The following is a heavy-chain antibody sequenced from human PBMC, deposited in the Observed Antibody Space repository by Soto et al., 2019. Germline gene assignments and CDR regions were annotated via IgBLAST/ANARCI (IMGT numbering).Heavy chain of an antibody. CDR3: ARDTPYSSSYRLDY. Sequence: QVQLVESGGGVVQPGRSLRLSCAASGFTFSSYAMHWVRQAPGKGLEWVAVISYDGSNKYYAASVKGRFTISIDNSKNTLYLQMTSLRAEDTAVYYCARDTPYSSSYRLDYWGQGTLVTVSS. J-gene: IGHJ4*02. CDR2: ISYDGSNK. CDR1: GFTFSSYA. D-gene: IGHD6-6*01. V-gene: IGHV3-30-3*01.